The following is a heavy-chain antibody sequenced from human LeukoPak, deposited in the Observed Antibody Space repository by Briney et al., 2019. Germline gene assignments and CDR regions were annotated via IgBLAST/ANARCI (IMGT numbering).Heavy chain of an antibody. CDR1: GDTLNIFD. D-gene: IGHD3-3*01. V-gene: IGHV1-69*05. CDR3: AKATVRSSDFWRKGEHWFDR. CDR2: ITPLTGRG. J-gene: IGHJ5*02. Sequence: ASVKVSCKSSGDTLNIFDINWVRQAPGQGLEWMGEITPLTGRGNYAQKFQGRVTMTTDESTSTVFMEMSNLGSEDTAVYYCAKATVRSSDFWRKGEHWFDRWGQGTLVTVSS.